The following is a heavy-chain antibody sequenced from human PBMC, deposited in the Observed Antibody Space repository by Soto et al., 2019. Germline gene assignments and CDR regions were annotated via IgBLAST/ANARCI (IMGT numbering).Heavy chain of an antibody. CDR1: GYTFTGFY. J-gene: IGHJ6*02. D-gene: IGHD5-12*01. Sequence: QVQLVQSGAEVKKPGASVKVSCKASGYTFTGFYMHWVRQAPGQGPEWMGWINPNTSGTSYAQKFQGWATLTRDTSINTAYMELSRLSSDDTAVYYCARDLWGYSGIKGYFYGMDVWGQGTTVTISS. CDR3: ARDLWGYSGIKGYFYGMDV. V-gene: IGHV1-2*04. CDR2: INPNTSGT.